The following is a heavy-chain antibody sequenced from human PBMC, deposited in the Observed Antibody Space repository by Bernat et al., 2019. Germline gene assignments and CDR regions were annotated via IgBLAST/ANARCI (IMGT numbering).Heavy chain of an antibody. CDR1: GGSISSSSYY. D-gene: IGHD2-15*01. V-gene: IGHV4-39*01. J-gene: IGHJ4*02. Sequence: QLHLQESGPGLVKPSETLSLTCTVSGGSISSSSYYWGWIRQPPGKGLEWIGSIYYSGSTYYNPSLKSRVTISVDTSKNQFSLKLSSVTAADAAVYYCARVGYCSGGSCYDDDYWGQGTLVTVSS. CDR3: ARVGYCSGGSCYDDDY. CDR2: IYYSGST.